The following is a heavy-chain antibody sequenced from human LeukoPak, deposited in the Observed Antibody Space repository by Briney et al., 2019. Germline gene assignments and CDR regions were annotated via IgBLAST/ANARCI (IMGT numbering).Heavy chain of an antibody. CDR2: ISSSGSPI. D-gene: IGHD3-22*01. CDR1: GFTFSDYY. V-gene: IGHV3-11*04. J-gene: IGHJ4*02. CDR3: ARETIWGYYDSSGYSAPKDY. Sequence: GGSLRLSCAASGFTFSDYYMSWIRQAQGKGLEWVSYISSSGSPIYYADSVKGRFTISRDNAKNSLYLQMNRLRVEDTAVYYCARETIWGYYDSSGYSAPKDYWGQGTLVTVSS.